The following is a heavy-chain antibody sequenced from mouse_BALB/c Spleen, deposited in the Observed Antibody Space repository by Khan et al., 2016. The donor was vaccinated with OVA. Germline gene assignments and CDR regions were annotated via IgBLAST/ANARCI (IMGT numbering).Heavy chain of an antibody. D-gene: IGHD1-1*01. Sequence: MQLEESGGDLVKPGGSLKLSCAASGFTFSTYGMSWVRQAPDKRLEWVATVSTGGSYTYYPDSVKGRFTISSDNAKNTLYLQMSGLRSEDTAMFYCTRLAYYYDSEGFAYWGQGTLVTVSA. V-gene: IGHV5-6*01. J-gene: IGHJ3*01. CDR2: VSTGGSYT. CDR1: GFTFSTYG. CDR3: TRLAYYYDSEGFAY.